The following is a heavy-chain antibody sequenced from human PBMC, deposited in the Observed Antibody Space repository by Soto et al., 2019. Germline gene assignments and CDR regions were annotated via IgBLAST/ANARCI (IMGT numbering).Heavy chain of an antibody. D-gene: IGHD5-18*01. V-gene: IGHV3-23*01. CDR3: AKVDTAMVNHWYFDL. Sequence: EVRLLESGGGLVQPGGSLRLSCAASGFTFSSYAMSWVRQAPGKGLEWVSAISGSGGSTYYADSVKGRFTISRDNSKNTLYLQMNSLRAEDTAVYYCAKVDTAMVNHWYFDLWGRGTLVTVSS. CDR1: GFTFSSYA. CDR2: ISGSGGST. J-gene: IGHJ2*01.